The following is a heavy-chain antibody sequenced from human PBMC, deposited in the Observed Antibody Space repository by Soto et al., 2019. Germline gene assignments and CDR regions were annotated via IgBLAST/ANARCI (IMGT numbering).Heavy chain of an antibody. V-gene: IGHV3-23*01. J-gene: IGHJ3*02. Sequence: GGSLRLSCAASGFTFSSYAMSWVRQAPGKGLEWVSAISGSGGSTYYADSVKGPFTISRDNSKNTLYLQMNSLRAEDTAVYYCAKTGALEHDAFDIWGQGTMVTVSS. CDR1: GFTFSSYA. CDR3: AKTGALEHDAFDI. D-gene: IGHD1-1*01. CDR2: ISGSGGST.